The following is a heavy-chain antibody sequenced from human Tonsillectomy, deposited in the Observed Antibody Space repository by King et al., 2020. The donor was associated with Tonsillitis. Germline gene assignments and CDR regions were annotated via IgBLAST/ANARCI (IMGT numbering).Heavy chain of an antibody. D-gene: IGHD2-21*02. CDR1: GYTFTNYD. J-gene: IGHJ4*02. CDR2: ISVYNGNT. CDR3: ARDLLGVTGIHTHFDY. Sequence: QVQLVESGAEVKKPGASVKVSCKASGYTFTNYDISWVRQAPGQGLEWMGWISVYNGNTNYAQKLQGRVTMTTDTSTRTAYMELRSLRSDDTAVYFCARDLLGVTGIHTHFDYWGQGTLVTVSS. V-gene: IGHV1-18*01.